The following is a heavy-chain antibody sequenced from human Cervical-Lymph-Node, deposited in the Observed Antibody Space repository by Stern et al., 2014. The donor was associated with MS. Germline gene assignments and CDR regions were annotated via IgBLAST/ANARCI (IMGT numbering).Heavy chain of an antibody. V-gene: IGHV3-33*01. CDR1: GFTFSSHV. CDR3: ARVKSGNYFDY. Sequence: VQLVESGGGVVQPGRSLRLSCAASGFTFSSHVMYWVRQAPGKGLEWVAGIWHDASNKYYADSVKGRFTISRDNSKNTLYLQMNSLRAEDTALYYCARVKSGNYFDYWGQGTLVTVSS. J-gene: IGHJ4*02. CDR2: IWHDASNK. D-gene: IGHD1-26*01.